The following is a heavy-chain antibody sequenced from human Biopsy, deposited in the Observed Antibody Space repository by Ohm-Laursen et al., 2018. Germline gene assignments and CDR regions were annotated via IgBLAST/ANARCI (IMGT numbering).Heavy chain of an antibody. V-gene: IGHV3-7*03. Sequence: GSLRLSCAASGFTLSGFWMSWVRQTPGKGLEWVANIKQDESDTYYVDSVKGRFTISRDNAKSSLYLEMNSLRSEDTAFYYCTKRRTAVRPFDSWGHGTLVTVSS. J-gene: IGHJ4*01. CDR3: TKRRTAVRPFDS. CDR2: IKQDESDT. D-gene: IGHD6-25*01. CDR1: GFTLSGFW.